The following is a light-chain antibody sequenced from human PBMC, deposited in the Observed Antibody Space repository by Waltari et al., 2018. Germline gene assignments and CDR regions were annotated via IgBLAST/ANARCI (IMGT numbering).Light chain of an antibody. J-gene: IGKJ4*01. CDR1: QVINSY. CDR2: AAS. CDR3: QQVKSCPLT. Sequence: DIHLTQSPSFLSESVGDTVTVTCRSSQVINSYLAWYQQKAGEAPKLLMYAASALLDGVPSRFTGSGSGTEFTLTITDLQPEDFATYYCQQVKSCPLTFGGGTKIDFK. V-gene: IGKV1-9*01.